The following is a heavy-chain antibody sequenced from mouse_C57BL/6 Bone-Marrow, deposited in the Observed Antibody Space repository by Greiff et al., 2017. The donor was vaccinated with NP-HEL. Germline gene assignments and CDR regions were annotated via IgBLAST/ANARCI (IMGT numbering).Heavy chain of an antibody. V-gene: IGHV1-81*01. D-gene: IGHD2-2*01. Sequence: VQLQESGAELARPGAPVKLSCKASGYTFTSYGISWVKQRTGQGLEWIGEIYPRSGNTYYNEKFKGKATLTADKSSSTAYMELRSLTSEDSAVYFCARAGLRDWYFDVWGTGTTVTVSS. J-gene: IGHJ1*03. CDR1: GYTFTSYG. CDR3: ARAGLRDWYFDV. CDR2: IYPRSGNT.